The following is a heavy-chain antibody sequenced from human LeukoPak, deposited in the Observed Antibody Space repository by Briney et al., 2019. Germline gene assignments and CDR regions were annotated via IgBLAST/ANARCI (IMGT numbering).Heavy chain of an antibody. CDR1: GGSISSSNYY. Sequence: SETLSLTCTVSGGSISSSNYYWGWIRQPPGKGLEWIGSIYYRGSTYYNPSLKSRVTISVDTSKNQFSLKLSSVTAADTAVYYCARRANYYDTSGYYENYFDYWGQGTLVTVSS. D-gene: IGHD3-22*01. CDR3: ARRANYYDTSGYYENYFDY. CDR2: IYYRGST. J-gene: IGHJ4*02. V-gene: IGHV4-39*07.